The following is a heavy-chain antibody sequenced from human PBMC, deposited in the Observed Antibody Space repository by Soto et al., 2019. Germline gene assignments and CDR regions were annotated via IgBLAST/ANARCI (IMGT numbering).Heavy chain of an antibody. Sequence: PGGSLRLSCAASGFTFSGLYMHWVRQAPGKGLEWVSGISWNSGSIGYADSVKGRFTISRDNAKNSLYLQMNSLRAEDTALYYCATIVGATTGFDYWGQGTLVTVSS. CDR1: GFTFSGLY. CDR2: ISWNSGSI. CDR3: ATIVGATTGFDY. D-gene: IGHD1-26*01. J-gene: IGHJ4*02. V-gene: IGHV3-9*01.